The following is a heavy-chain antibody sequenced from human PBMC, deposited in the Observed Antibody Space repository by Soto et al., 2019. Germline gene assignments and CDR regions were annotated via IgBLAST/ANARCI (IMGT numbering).Heavy chain of an antibody. D-gene: IGHD2-15*01. CDR3: AKADGCSGGSCYPSDYYMDV. CDR2: ISYDGSNK. J-gene: IGHJ6*03. CDR1: GFTFSSYG. Sequence: GGSLRLSCAASGFTFSSYGMHWVRQAPGKGLEWVAVISYDGSNKYYADSVKGRFTISRDNSKNTLYLQMNSLRAEDTAVYYCAKADGCSGGSCYPSDYYMDVWGKGTTVTVSS. V-gene: IGHV3-30*18.